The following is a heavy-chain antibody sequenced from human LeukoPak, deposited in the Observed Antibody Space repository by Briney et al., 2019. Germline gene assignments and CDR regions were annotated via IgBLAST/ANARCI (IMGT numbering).Heavy chain of an antibody. Sequence: SQTLSLTCTVSGGSISSGGYYWSWIRQHPGKGLEWIGYIYYSGSTNYNPSLKSRVTISVDTSKNQFSLKLSSVTAADTAVYYCARLYDILTGPAGHPLDAFDIWGQGTMVTVSS. CDR3: ARLYDILTGPAGHPLDAFDI. D-gene: IGHD3-9*01. CDR2: IYYSGST. J-gene: IGHJ3*02. CDR1: GGSISSGGYY. V-gene: IGHV4-61*08.